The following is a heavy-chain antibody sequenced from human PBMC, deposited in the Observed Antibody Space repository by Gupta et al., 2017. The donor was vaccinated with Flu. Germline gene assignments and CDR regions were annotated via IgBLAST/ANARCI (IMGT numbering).Heavy chain of an antibody. CDR2: IECDDDK. J-gene: IGHJ4*02. D-gene: IGHD1-20*01. CDR3: ARMGPNWNIYFDD. Sequence: VTLQESVPALVKPTQTLTLTCTFSGFSLTPSAVRVSWIRQPPGKALGWLARIECDDDKFYRTSLKTMLTIAKDTSKNQVVLTMTNMDPEDTATYDCARMGPNWNIYFDDWGQGTLVTVSS. CDR1: GFSLTPSAVR. V-gene: IGHV2-70*04.